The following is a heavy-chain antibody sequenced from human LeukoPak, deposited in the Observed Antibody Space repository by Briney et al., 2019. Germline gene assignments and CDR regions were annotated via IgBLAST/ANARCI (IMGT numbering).Heavy chain of an antibody. CDR1: GFTFSSYA. V-gene: IGHV3-23*01. CDR3: AKDGDLALLAYYYDSSGPMHY. Sequence: GGPLRLSCAASGFTFSSYAMSWVRQAPGKGLEWVSAISGSGGSTYYADSVKGRFTISRDNSKNTLYLQMNSLRAEDTAVYYCAKDGDLALLAYYYDSSGPMHYWGQGTLVTVSS. D-gene: IGHD3-22*01. CDR2: ISGSGGST. J-gene: IGHJ4*02.